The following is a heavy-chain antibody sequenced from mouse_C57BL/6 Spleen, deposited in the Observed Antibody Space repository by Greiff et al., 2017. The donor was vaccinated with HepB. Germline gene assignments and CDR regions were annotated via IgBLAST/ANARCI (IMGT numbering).Heavy chain of an antibody. D-gene: IGHD1-1*01. CDR2: IRNKANNHAT. Sequence: EVMLVESGGGLVQPGGSMKLSCAASGFTFSDAWMDWVRQSPEKGLEWVAEIRNKANNHATYYAESVKGRFTISRDDSKSSVYLQMNSLRAEDTGIYYCTRITTVYYFDYWGQGTTLTVSS. J-gene: IGHJ2*01. CDR3: TRITTVYYFDY. V-gene: IGHV6-6*01. CDR1: GFTFSDAW.